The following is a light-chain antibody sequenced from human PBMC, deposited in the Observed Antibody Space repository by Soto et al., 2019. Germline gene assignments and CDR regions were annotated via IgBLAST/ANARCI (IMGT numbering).Light chain of an antibody. J-gene: IGKJ1*01. Sequence: IQMTQSPSTLPSSLGDRVTIACLANQSISTWLAWYQQKPGKAPKLLIYAASSLQSGVPSRFSGSGSGTDFTLTISSLQPEDFATYYCLQDYNYPRTFGQGTKVDIK. V-gene: IGKV1-6*01. CDR3: LQDYNYPRT. CDR1: QSISTW. CDR2: AAS.